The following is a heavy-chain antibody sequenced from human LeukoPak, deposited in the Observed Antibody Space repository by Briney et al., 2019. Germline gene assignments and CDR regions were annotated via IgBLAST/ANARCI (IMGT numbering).Heavy chain of an antibody. Sequence: GGSLRLSCTISGFTLGDHAMSWVRHAPGEGLEGVGFIRSNAYRGTTEYAASVKGRFTISRDDSKSVVYLQMNGLKSEDTAVYFCSRGPIQLWMHNGMDVWGQGTTVTVSS. CDR2: IRSNAYRGTT. J-gene: IGHJ6*02. CDR1: GFTLGDHA. V-gene: IGHV3-49*04. D-gene: IGHD5-18*01. CDR3: SRGPIQLWMHNGMDV.